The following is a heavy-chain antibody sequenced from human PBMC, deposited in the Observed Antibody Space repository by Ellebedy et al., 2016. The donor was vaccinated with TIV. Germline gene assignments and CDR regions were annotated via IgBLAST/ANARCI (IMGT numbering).Heavy chain of an antibody. CDR2: ISGSGDSP. CDR3: AKDRFSSAWYGGYFDY. J-gene: IGHJ4*02. CDR1: GFTFSSYA. V-gene: IGHV3-23*01. D-gene: IGHD6-19*01. Sequence: GESLKISCAASGFTFSSYAMSWVRQAPGKGLEWVSAISGSGDSPHYADSVKGRFTISRDTSKNTLYLKMNSLRAEDTAVYYCAKDRFSSAWYGGYFDYWGQGTQVTVSS.